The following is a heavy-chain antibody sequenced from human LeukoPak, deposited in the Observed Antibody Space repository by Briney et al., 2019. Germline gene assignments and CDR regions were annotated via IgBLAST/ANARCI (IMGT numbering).Heavy chain of an antibody. CDR1: VGTFSSYA. V-gene: IGHV1-69*13. J-gene: IGHJ4*02. Sequence: ASVKVSCKASVGTFSSYAISWVRQAPGQGLEWMGGIIPIFGTANYAQKFQGRVTITADESTSTAYMELSSLRSEDTAVYYCARYGDDYSNSIDYWGQGTLVTVSS. D-gene: IGHD4-11*01. CDR2: IIPIFGTA. CDR3: ARYGDDYSNSIDY.